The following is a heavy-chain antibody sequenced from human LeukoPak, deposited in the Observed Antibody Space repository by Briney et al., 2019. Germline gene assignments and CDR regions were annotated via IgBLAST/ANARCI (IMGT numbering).Heavy chain of an antibody. CDR1: GFTFSSYW. J-gene: IGHJ4*02. CDR2: IKQDGSEK. D-gene: IGHD6-19*01. Sequence: GGPLRLSCAASGFTFSSYWMSWVRQAPGKGLEWVANIKQDGSEKYYVDSVKGRFTNSRDNVENSMFLQMNSLRAEDTAVYYCVRDGRSGWHFDYWGQGALVTVSS. V-gene: IGHV3-7*01. CDR3: VRDGRSGWHFDY.